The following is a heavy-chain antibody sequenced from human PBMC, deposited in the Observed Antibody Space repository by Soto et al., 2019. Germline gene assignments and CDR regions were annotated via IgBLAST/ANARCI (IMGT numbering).Heavy chain of an antibody. Sequence: QVQLQESGPGLVKASETLSLTCSVSGGSIRGYYWTWIRQPAGKGLEWVGRFGSSENTNYNPSLRSRVTMSLDTSKNHFSLRLNSVTAADTAVYYCARGWDDAGGYRFDYWGQGMLVTVSS. J-gene: IGHJ4*02. CDR1: GGSIRGYY. D-gene: IGHD2-8*02. CDR3: ARGWDDAGGYRFDY. CDR2: FGSSENT. V-gene: IGHV4-4*07.